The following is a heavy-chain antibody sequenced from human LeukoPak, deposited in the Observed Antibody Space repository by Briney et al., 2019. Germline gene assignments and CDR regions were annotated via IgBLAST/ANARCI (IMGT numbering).Heavy chain of an antibody. V-gene: IGHV3-53*01. CDR3: ARDRDYYDSSGYADY. D-gene: IGHD3-22*01. Sequence: PGGSLRLSCAASGFTVSGHPMSWVRQAPGKGLEWVSVIYRGGNTYYADSVKGRFTISTDNSKNTLYLQMNSLRAEDTAVYYCARDRDYYDSSGYADYWGQGTLVTVSS. J-gene: IGHJ4*02. CDR1: GFTVSGHP. CDR2: IYRGGNT.